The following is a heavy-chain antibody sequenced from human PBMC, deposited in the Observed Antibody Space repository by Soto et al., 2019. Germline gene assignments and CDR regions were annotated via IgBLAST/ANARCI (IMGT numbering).Heavy chain of an antibody. CDR1: GGSISSYY. D-gene: IGHD4-17*01. CDR3: ASATALKPGAFDI. Sequence: QVQLQESGPGLVKPSETLSLTCTVFGGSISSYYWSWIRQPPGKGLEWIGYIYYSGSTNYNPSLKSRVTISVDTSKNQFSLKVSSVTAADTAVYYCASATALKPGAFDIWGQGTMVTVSS. CDR2: IYYSGST. V-gene: IGHV4-59*01. J-gene: IGHJ3*02.